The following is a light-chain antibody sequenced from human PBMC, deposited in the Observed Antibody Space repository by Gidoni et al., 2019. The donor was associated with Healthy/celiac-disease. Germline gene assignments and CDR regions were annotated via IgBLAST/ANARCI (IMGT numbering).Light chain of an antibody. CDR1: SSDVGSYNL. CDR3: CSSAGSSIFVV. V-gene: IGLV2-23*01. CDR2: EGS. Sequence: QSALTQPAYVSGSPGQAITISCTGTSSDVGSYNLVSWYQQHPGKAPKLMIYEGSKRPSGVSNRFSGSKSGNTASLTISGLQAEDEADYYCCSSAGSSIFVVFGGGTKLTVL. J-gene: IGLJ2*01.